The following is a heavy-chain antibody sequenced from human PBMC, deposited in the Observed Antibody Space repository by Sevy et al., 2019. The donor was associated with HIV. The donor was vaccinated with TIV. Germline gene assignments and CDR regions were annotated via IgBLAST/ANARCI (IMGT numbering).Heavy chain of an antibody. CDR1: GGSISSYY. Sequence: SETLSLTCTVSGGSISSYYWSWIRQPPGKGLEWVGYIYYSGSTNYNPSLKSRVTISVDTSKNQFSLKLSSVTAADTAVYYCARQGSYYYYGMDVWGQGTTVTVSS. CDR3: ARQGSYYYYGMDV. J-gene: IGHJ6*02. CDR2: IYYSGST. D-gene: IGHD3-10*01. V-gene: IGHV4-59*08.